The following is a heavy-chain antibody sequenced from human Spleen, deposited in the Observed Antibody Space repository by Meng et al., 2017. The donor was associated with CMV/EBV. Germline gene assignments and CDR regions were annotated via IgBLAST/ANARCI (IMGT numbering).Heavy chain of an antibody. V-gene: IGHV3-9*03. CDR1: GFTFDDYA. Sequence: GGSLRLSCAASGFTFDDYAMHWVRQAPGKGLEWVSGISWNSGDIAYAHSVKGRFSISRDNAKNSLFLQMDSLRAEDMALYYCAKDLDSSGWLRGGHYYYGMDVWGQGTTVTVSS. CDR3: AKDLDSSGWLRGGHYYYGMDV. CDR2: ISWNSGDI. D-gene: IGHD6-19*01. J-gene: IGHJ6*02.